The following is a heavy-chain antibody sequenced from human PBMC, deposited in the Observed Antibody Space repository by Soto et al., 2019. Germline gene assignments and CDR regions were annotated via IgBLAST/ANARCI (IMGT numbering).Heavy chain of an antibody. J-gene: IGHJ4*02. CDR3: AKDPWSPLLEWLSSPFDY. D-gene: IGHD3-3*01. CDR2: ISGSGGST. Sequence: GGSLRLSCAASGFTFSSYAMSWVRQAPGKGLEWVSAISGSGGSTYYADSVKGRFTISRDNSKNTLYLQMNSLRAEDTAVYYCAKDPWSPLLEWLSSPFDYWGQGTLVTVSS. V-gene: IGHV3-23*01. CDR1: GFTFSSYA.